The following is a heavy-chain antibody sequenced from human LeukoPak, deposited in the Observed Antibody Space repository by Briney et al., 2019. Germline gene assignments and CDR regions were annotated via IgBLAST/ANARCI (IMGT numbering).Heavy chain of an antibody. J-gene: IGHJ4*02. D-gene: IGHD6-13*01. CDR3: AKDTARGSSSWYYFDY. Sequence: GGSLRLSCAASGFTFHNYAMHWVRQAPGKGLEWVSGISWNSGNIGYADSVKGRFTISRDNAKNSLYLQMNSLRAEDMALYYCAKDTARGSSSWYYFDYWGQGTLVTVSS. CDR1: GFTFHNYA. CDR2: ISWNSGNI. V-gene: IGHV3-9*03.